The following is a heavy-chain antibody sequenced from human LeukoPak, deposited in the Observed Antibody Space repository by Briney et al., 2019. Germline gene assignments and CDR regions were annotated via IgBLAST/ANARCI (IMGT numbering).Heavy chain of an antibody. CDR1: GDSISSSFYY. CDR2: IYYSGST. D-gene: IGHD3-3*01. CDR3: ARVGGDFWSGYSWFDP. Sequence: SETLSLTCTVSGDSISSSFYYWGWIRQPPGKGLEWIGNIYYSGSTNYNPSLKSRVTISVDTSKNQFSLKLSSVTAADTAVYYCARVGGDFWSGYSWFDPWGQGTLVTVSS. J-gene: IGHJ5*02. V-gene: IGHV4-39*07.